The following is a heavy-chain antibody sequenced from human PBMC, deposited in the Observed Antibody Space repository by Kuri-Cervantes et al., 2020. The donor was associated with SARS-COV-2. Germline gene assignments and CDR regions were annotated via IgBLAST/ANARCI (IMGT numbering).Heavy chain of an antibody. Sequence: SAKVSCKASGYTFTSYGISWVRQAPGQGLEWMGGIIPIFGTANYAQKFQGRVTITADESTSTAYMELSSLRSEDTAVYYCARDSGWGAVAGTSGLVYWGQGTLVTVSS. CDR3: ARDSGWGAVAGTSGLVY. V-gene: IGHV1-69*13. CDR1: GYTFTSYG. J-gene: IGHJ4*02. D-gene: IGHD6-19*01. CDR2: IIPIFGTA.